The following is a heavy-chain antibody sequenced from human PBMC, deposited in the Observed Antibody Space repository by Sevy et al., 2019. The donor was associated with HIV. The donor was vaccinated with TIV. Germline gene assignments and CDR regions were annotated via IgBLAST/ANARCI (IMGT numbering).Heavy chain of an antibody. V-gene: IGHV4-59*13. CDR3: ARDNSVNPGVSDY. J-gene: IGHJ4*02. CDR1: GGSICSYY. D-gene: IGHD4-17*01. Sequence: SETLSLTCTVSGGSICSYYWSWIRQPPGKGLEWIGYIYYTGTTDYNPSLKSRVTISRDKSKTQFSLKLTSVTAADTAVYYCARDNSVNPGVSDYWGQGAPVTVSS. CDR2: IYYTGTT.